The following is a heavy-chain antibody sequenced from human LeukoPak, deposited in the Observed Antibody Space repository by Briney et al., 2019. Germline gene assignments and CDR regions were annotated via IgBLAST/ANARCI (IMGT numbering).Heavy chain of an antibody. V-gene: IGHV1-46*01. J-gene: IGHJ6*04. D-gene: IGHD2-2*01. CDR1: GYTFTSYY. CDR2: INPSGGST. Sequence: GALVKVSCKASGYTFTSYYMHWVRQAPGQGLEWMGIINPSGGSTSYAQKFQGRVTMTRDTSTSTVYMELSSLRSEDTAVYYCARDSSAYCSSTSCYYYYGMDVWGKGTTVTVSS. CDR3: ARDSSAYCSSTSCYYYYGMDV.